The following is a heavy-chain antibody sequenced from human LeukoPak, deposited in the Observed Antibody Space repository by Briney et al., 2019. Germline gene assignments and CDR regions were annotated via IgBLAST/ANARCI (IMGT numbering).Heavy chain of an antibody. CDR2: TSSSGSSI. CDR3: AKGSYYDQVQESDY. CDR1: GFTFSSYE. Sequence: GGSLRLSCAASGFTFSSYEMNWVRQAPGKGLEWVSYTSSSGSSIYYADSVKGRFTISRDNAKNSLYLQMNSLRAEDTAVYYCAKGSYYDQVQESDYWGQGTLVTVSS. V-gene: IGHV3-48*03. D-gene: IGHD3-16*01. J-gene: IGHJ4*02.